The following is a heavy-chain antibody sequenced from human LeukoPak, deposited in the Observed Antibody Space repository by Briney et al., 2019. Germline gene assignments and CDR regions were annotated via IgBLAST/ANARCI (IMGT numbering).Heavy chain of an antibody. D-gene: IGHD3-22*01. V-gene: IGHV3-30*02. Sequence: GGSLRPSCAASGFTFSTFGMHWVRQAPGKGLEWVAFIRYDGSNQYYEDSVKGRFTISRDNSKNKLYLEMSRLRPEDSALYYCVKDDFYDATEAWGRGTLVTVSS. CDR1: GFTFSTFG. J-gene: IGHJ5*02. CDR3: VKDDFYDATEA. CDR2: IRYDGSNQ.